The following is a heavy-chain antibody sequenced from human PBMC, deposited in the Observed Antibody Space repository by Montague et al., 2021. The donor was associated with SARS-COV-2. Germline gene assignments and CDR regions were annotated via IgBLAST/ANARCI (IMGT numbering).Heavy chain of an antibody. Sequence: SETLSLTCTVSGGSISSSSYYWGWIRQPPGKGLEWIGSVYYSGSTYCNPSLKSRVTISVDTSKNQFFLKLSSVTAADTAVYYCARFPTSYYYDSKAAPATPDAFDIWGQGTMVTVSS. D-gene: IGHD3-22*01. CDR1: GGSISSSSYY. CDR3: ARFPTSYYYDSKAAPATPDAFDI. V-gene: IGHV4-39*01. J-gene: IGHJ3*02. CDR2: VYYSGST.